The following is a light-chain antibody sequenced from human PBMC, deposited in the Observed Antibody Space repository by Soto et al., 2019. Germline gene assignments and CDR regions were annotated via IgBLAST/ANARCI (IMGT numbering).Light chain of an antibody. CDR2: WAS. CDR1: QSLLFRSNNKNY. V-gene: IGKV4-1*01. CDR3: QQYYDSPRT. Sequence: DIVMTQSPYSLAVSLGERATINCKSNQSLLFRSNNKNYLAWYQQKPGQPPTFLIYWASTRESGVPDRFSGSGSGTDFPLTFYSLQPEDVGVYYCQQYYDSPRTFGQGTRVEI. J-gene: IGKJ1*01.